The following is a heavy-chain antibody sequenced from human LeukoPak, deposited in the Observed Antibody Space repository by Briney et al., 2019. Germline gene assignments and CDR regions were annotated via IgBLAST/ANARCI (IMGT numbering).Heavy chain of an antibody. CDR3: AKDRLGMYSSGWYFDY. D-gene: IGHD6-19*01. V-gene: IGHV3-30*02. CDR2: IRYDRSNK. CDR1: GFTFSSYG. J-gene: IGHJ4*02. Sequence: AGGSLRLSCAASGFTFSSYGMHWVRQAPGKGLEWVAFIRYDRSNKYYADSVKGRFTISRDNSKNTLYLQMNSLRAEDTAVYYCAKDRLGMYSSGWYFDYWGQGTLVTVSS.